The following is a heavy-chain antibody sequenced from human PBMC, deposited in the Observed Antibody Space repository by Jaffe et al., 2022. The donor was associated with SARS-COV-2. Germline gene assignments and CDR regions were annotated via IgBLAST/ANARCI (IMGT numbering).Heavy chain of an antibody. CDR3: TTDLLVGYYPLFDY. CDR1: GFTFSNAW. CDR2: IKSKTDGGTT. J-gene: IGHJ4*02. D-gene: IGHD3-22*01. Sequence: EVQLVESGGGLVKPGGSLRLSCAASGFTFSNAWMSWVRQAPGKGLEWVGRIKSKTDGGTTDYAAPVKGRFTISRDDSKNTLYLQMNSLKTEDTAVYYCTTDLLVGYYPLFDYWGQGTLVTVSS. V-gene: IGHV3-15*01.